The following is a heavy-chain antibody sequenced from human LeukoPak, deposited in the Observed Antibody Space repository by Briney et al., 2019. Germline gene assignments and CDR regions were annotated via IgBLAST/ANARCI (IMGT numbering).Heavy chain of an antibody. CDR3: ANAPTGTYRFDY. Sequence: GGSLRLSCAASGFTFTRYAMTWVRQAPGKGPEWVSTISDTGGFTFYADSVKGRFTISRDNSKNTLYLQMNSLRADDTAVYYCANAPTGTYRFDYWGQGTLVTVSS. J-gene: IGHJ4*02. D-gene: IGHD4-17*01. CDR1: GFTFTRYA. V-gene: IGHV3-23*01. CDR2: ISDTGGFT.